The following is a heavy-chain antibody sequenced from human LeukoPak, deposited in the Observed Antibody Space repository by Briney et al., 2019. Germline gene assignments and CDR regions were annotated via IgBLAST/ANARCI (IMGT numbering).Heavy chain of an antibody. Sequence: GESLKISCKGSGYSFTSYWIGWVRQMPGKGLEWMGIIYPGDSDTRYSPSFQGQVTISADKSISTAYLQWSSLKASDTAMYCCARPGYSGYDFSSVDYFDYWGQGTLVTVSS. CDR1: GYSFTSYW. J-gene: IGHJ4*02. V-gene: IGHV5-51*01. CDR2: IYPGDSDT. CDR3: ARPGYSGYDFSSVDYFDY. D-gene: IGHD5-12*01.